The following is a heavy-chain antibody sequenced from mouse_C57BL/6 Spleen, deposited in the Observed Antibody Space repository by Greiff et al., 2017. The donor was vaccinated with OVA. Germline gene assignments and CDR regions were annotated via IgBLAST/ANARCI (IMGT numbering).Heavy chain of an antibody. J-gene: IGHJ4*01. Sequence: VQLQQSGAELVKPGASVKLSCKASGYTFTSYCMHWVKQRPGTGLEWIGRIDPNSGGTKYNEKFKSKATLTVDKPSSTAYMQLRSLTSEDSAVYYCARSGNYTMDYWGQGTRVTVSA. CDR3: ARSGNYTMDY. CDR2: IDPNSGGT. V-gene: IGHV1-72*01. D-gene: IGHD2-1*01. CDR1: GYTFTSYC.